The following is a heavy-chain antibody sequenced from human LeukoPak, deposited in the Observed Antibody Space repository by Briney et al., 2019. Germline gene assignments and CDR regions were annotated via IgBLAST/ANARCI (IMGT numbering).Heavy chain of an antibody. V-gene: IGHV3-33*01. CDR1: GFTFSDYG. J-gene: IGHJ5*01. CDR3: ARDRGSYSTTADS. D-gene: IGHD1-26*01. CDR2: IWYDGTNK. Sequence: GGSLRLSCAASGFTFSDYGIHWVRQAPGKGLEWVAVIWYDGTNKYYGDSVKGRFTISRDNSKNTLYLQMNSLRAEDTAVYYCARDRGSYSTTADSWGQGTLVTVSS.